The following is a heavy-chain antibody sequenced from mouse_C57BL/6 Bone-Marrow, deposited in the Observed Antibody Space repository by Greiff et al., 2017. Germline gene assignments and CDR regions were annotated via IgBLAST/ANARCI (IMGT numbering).Heavy chain of an antibody. Sequence: VQVVESGAELVRPGASVTLSCKASGYTFTDYEMHWVKQTPVHGLEWIGAIDPETGGTAYNQKFKGKAILTADKSSSTAYMELRSLTSEDSAVYYCTDVTVVAYYYAMDYWGQGTSVTVSS. CDR2: IDPETGGT. D-gene: IGHD1-1*01. CDR1: GYTFTDYE. J-gene: IGHJ4*01. CDR3: TDVTVVAYYYAMDY. V-gene: IGHV1-15*01.